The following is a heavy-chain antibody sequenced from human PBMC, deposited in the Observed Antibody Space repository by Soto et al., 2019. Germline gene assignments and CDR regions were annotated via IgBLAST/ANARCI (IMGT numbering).Heavy chain of an antibody. CDR2: ISGSGGST. CDR3: AKDLNGESYYDFWSGYYFDY. Sequence: AISGSGGSTYYADYVEGRFTISRDNSKNTLYLKMNNLRAEDTAVYYCAKDLNGESYYDFWSGYYFDYWGQGTLVTVSS. V-gene: IGHV3-23*01. D-gene: IGHD3-3*01. J-gene: IGHJ4*02.